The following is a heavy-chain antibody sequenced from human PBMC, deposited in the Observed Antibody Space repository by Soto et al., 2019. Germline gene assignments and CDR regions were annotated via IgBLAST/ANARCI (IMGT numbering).Heavy chain of an antibody. CDR3: ARIFDYGDRPDDY. CDR1: GGTFSSYT. J-gene: IGHJ4*02. V-gene: IGHV1-69*02. D-gene: IGHD4-17*01. Sequence: QVQLVQSGAEVKKPGSSVKVSCKASGGTFSSYTISWVRQAPGQGLEWMGRIIPILGIANYAQKFQGRVTITADKSTSTAYMELSSLRSEDTAVYYWARIFDYGDRPDDYWGQGTLVTVSS. CDR2: IIPILGIA.